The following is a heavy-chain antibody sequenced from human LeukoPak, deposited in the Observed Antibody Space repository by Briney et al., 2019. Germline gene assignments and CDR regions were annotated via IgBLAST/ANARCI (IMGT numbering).Heavy chain of an antibody. CDR3: ARDQGGSYSY. D-gene: IGHD1-26*01. CDR2: ISSLSGTR. Sequence: GGSLRLSCAASGFTFSSYTMNWVRQAPGKGLEWVSFISSLSGTREYADSVKGRFTISRDNAKNSLYLQMDSLRAEDTAVYYCARDQGGSYSYWGQGTLVTVSS. J-gene: IGHJ4*02. CDR1: GFTFSSYT. V-gene: IGHV3-48*01.